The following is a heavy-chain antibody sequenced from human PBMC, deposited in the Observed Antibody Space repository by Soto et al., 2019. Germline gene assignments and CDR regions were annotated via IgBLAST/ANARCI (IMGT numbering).Heavy chain of an antibody. CDR2: ISTFNGNA. CDR3: ARLHGYSSGWYDY. J-gene: IGHJ4*02. CDR1: GYTFSSNG. D-gene: IGHD6-19*01. Sequence: QVQLVQSGAEVKKPGASVKVSCRASGYTFSSNGVSWVRQAPGQSLEWMGWISTFNGNAHYAQKFQGRVTMTTDTSTNTAYMELTSMSSDDTAVYYCARLHGYSSGWYDYWGQGTLVTVSS. V-gene: IGHV1-18*04.